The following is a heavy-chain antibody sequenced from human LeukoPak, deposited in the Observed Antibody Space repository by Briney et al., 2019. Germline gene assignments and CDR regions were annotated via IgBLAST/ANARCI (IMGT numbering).Heavy chain of an antibody. J-gene: IGHJ5*02. D-gene: IGHD5-24*01. V-gene: IGHV3-23*01. CDR2: ISDSGGST. CDR1: GVTFNNYA. CDR3: AKGDGYNYDNWFDP. Sequence: PGGSLRLSCAASGVTFNNYALSWVRQAPGKGLEWVSAISDSGGSTYYADSVKGRFTISRDNSQNTLYLQMNSLRAEDTAVYYCAKGDGYNYDNWFDPWGQGTLVTVSS.